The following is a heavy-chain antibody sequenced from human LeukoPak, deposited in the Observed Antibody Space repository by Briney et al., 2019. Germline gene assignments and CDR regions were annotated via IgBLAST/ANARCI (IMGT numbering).Heavy chain of an antibody. CDR1: GGSISSYY. J-gene: IGHJ4*02. V-gene: IGHV4-59*01. CDR2: IYYSGST. D-gene: IGHD3-16*02. Sequence: SETLSLTXAVSGGSISSYYWSWIRQAPGKGLEWIAYIYYSGSTHHNPSLKSRVTISVDTSKNQFSLKLSSVTAADTAVYYCARYVWGSYPTFEDYWGQGTLVTVSS. CDR3: ARYVWGSYPTFEDY.